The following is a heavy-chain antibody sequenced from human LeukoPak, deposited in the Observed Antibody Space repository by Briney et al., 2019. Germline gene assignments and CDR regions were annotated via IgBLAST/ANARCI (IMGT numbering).Heavy chain of an antibody. CDR2: INTNTGNP. D-gene: IGHD4-17*01. CDR3: ARDFLGLRFDY. V-gene: IGHV7-4-1*02. Sequence: ASVKVSCKASGYIFTRNAMNWVRQAPGQGLERMGWINTNTGNPTYAQGFTGRIVFSLDTSVTTAYLQISSLKAEDTAVYYCARDFLGLRFDYWGQGTLVTVSS. CDR1: GYIFTRNA. J-gene: IGHJ4*02.